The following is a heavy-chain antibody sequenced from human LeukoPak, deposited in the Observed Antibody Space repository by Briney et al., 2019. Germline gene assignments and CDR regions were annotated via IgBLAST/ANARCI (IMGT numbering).Heavy chain of an antibody. D-gene: IGHD1-14*01. CDR2: ISGSSGNT. V-gene: IGHV3-23*01. J-gene: IGHJ4*02. CDR1: GFTFSNYA. Sequence: GGTLRLSCAASGFTFSNYAMNWVRQAPGKGLEWVSAISGSSGNTYYADSVKGRFTISRDNSKNTLYLQMNSLRAEDTALYYCAKPAKTDYTDYWGQGTLVTVSA. CDR3: AKPAKTDYTDY.